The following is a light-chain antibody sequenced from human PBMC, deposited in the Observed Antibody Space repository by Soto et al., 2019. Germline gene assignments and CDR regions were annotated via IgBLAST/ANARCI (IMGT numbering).Light chain of an antibody. CDR2: EVS. J-gene: IGLJ1*01. Sequence: QSVLTQPASLSGSPGQSITISCTGTSSDVGGYNYVSWYQQHPGKAPKLMIYEVSNLPSGVSNRFSGSKSGNTASLTISGLQAEDEADYYCSSYTSRRVYVYGTGTKVTV. CDR1: SSDVGGYNY. CDR3: SSYTSRRVYV. V-gene: IGLV2-14*01.